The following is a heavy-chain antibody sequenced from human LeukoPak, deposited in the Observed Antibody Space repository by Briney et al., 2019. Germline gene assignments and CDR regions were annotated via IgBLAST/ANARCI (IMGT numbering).Heavy chain of an antibody. CDR3: ARGRPMSGDSEILRDY. V-gene: IGHV1-2*02. J-gene: IGHJ4*02. CDR1: GYTFTGYY. CDR2: INPNRGDT. D-gene: IGHD2-21*01. Sequence: GASVKVSCKASGYTFTGYYLHWVRQAPGQGLEWMGWINPNRGDTNYAQKFQGRVTMTRDTSISTVYMELTRLKSDDTAVYYCARGRPMSGDSEILRDYWGQGTLVTVSS.